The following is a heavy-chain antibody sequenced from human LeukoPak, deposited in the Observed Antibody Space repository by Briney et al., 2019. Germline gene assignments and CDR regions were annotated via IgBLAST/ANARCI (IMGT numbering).Heavy chain of an antibody. D-gene: IGHD1-7*01. Sequence: GGSLRLSCEASGFTFSSYSMNWVRQAPGKGLEWVAIISYDGSDKYYADSVKGRFTISRDNSKNTLYLQMNSLRAEDTAVYYCAKVRVVFNWNYAYYFDSWGQGTLVTVSS. J-gene: IGHJ4*02. CDR3: AKVRVVFNWNYAYYFDS. V-gene: IGHV3-30*18. CDR2: ISYDGSDK. CDR1: GFTFSSYS.